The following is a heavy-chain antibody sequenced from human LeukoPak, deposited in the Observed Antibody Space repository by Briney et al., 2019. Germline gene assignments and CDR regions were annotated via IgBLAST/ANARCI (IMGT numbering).Heavy chain of an antibody. Sequence: PSETLSLTCTVSGGSISSYYWSWIRQPPGKGLEWIGYIYYSGTTNYNPSLKSRVTISVDTSKNQFSLKLSSVTAADTAVYYCARRRDGYHPVDYWGQGTLVTVSS. D-gene: IGHD5-24*01. J-gene: IGHJ4*02. CDR1: GGSISSYY. CDR2: IYYSGTT. CDR3: ARRRDGYHPVDY. V-gene: IGHV4-59*12.